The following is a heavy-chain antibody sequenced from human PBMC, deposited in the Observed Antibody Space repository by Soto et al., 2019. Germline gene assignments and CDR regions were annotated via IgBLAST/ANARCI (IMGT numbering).Heavy chain of an antibody. CDR1: GGSVSSGSYY. Sequence: SETLSLTCTVSGGSVSSGSYYWSWIRQPPGKGLEWIGYIYYSGSTNYNPSLKSRVTISVDTSKNQFSLKLSSVTAADTAVYYCARVMGVVPAAIRWEDYYYYGMDVWGQGTTVTVSS. D-gene: IGHD2-2*02. V-gene: IGHV4-61*01. J-gene: IGHJ6*02. CDR2: IYYSGST. CDR3: ARVMGVVPAAIRWEDYYYYGMDV.